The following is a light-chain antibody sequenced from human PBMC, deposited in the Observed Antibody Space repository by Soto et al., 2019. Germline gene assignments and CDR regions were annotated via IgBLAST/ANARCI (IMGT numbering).Light chain of an antibody. Sequence: DIQMTQSPSSVSASVGDRVTITCRASQAIRSWLAWYQQKPGKSPNLLISVASTLQSGVPSRFSGSGSGTDFTLTITGLQSEDFATYYCQQAYSSPLTFGGGTKVEIK. CDR3: QQAYSSPLT. CDR1: QAIRSW. V-gene: IGKV1-12*01. J-gene: IGKJ4*01. CDR2: VAS.